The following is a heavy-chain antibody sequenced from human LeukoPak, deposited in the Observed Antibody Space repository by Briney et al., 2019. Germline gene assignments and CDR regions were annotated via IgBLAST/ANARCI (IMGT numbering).Heavy chain of an antibody. CDR1: DGSIRSSSYY. CDR3: ASRGAAASDY. J-gene: IGHJ4*02. D-gene: IGHD6-13*01. V-gene: IGHV4-39*01. CDR2: IYYSGST. Sequence: SETLSLTCTVSDGSIRSSSYYWGWIRQPPGKGLEWIGSIYYSGSTYYNPSLKSRVTISVDTSKNQFSLKLSSVTAADTAVYYCASRGAAASDYWGQGTLVTVSS.